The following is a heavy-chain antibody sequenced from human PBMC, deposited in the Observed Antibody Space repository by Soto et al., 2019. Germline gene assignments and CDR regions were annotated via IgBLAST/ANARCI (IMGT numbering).Heavy chain of an antibody. Sequence: TLSLTCTVSGGSISSSSYYWGWIRQPPGKGLEWIGSIYYSGYTYYNPSLKSRVTISVDTSKNQFSLKLSSVTAADTAVYYCARDLGGRAFDYWGQGTLVTVSS. CDR3: ARDLGGRAFDY. CDR2: IYYSGYT. J-gene: IGHJ4*02. V-gene: IGHV4-39*07. CDR1: GGSISSSSYY. D-gene: IGHD1-26*01.